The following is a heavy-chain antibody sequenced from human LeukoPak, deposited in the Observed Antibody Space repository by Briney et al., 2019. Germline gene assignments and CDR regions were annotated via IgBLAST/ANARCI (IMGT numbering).Heavy chain of an antibody. CDR2: VSTDGTTT. V-gene: IGHV3-74*01. CDR1: GFGFSRYW. D-gene: IGHD6-6*01. Sequence: GGSLRLSCAASGFGFSRYWMHWVRQAPGKGLVWVSRVSTDGTTTTYADSVQGRFTVSRDNAKNTLFLQMNDLRPEDTAVYFCARECDPSRSASSSPDYWGQGTLVTVSS. J-gene: IGHJ4*02. CDR3: ARECDPSRSASSSPDY.